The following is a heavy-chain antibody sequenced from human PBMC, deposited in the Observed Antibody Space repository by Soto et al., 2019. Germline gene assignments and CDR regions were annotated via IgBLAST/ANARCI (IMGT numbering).Heavy chain of an antibody. CDR2: IWYDGSNK. Sequence: QVQLVESGGGVVQPGRSLRLSCAASGFTFSSYGMHWVRQAPGKGLEWVAVIWYDGSNKYYADSVKGRFTISRDNAKNPLYLQLNSLRAEDTAVYYCARGGITRIVGEWGHWFDPWGQGTLVTVSS. CDR3: ARGGITRIVGEWGHWFDP. D-gene: IGHD1-26*01. V-gene: IGHV3-33*01. CDR1: GFTFSSYG. J-gene: IGHJ5*02.